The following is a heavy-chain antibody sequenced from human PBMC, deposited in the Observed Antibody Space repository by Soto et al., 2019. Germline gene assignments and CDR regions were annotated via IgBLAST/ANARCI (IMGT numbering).Heavy chain of an antibody. J-gene: IGHJ6*02. Sequence: SETLSLTCAVYGGSFSGYYGGWIRQPPGKGLEWIGEINHSGSTNYNPSLKSRVTISVDTSKNQFSLKLSSVTAADTAVYYCARVPTTLITIFGVVMYYYYGMDVWGQGTTVTVSS. V-gene: IGHV4-34*01. D-gene: IGHD3-3*01. CDR2: INHSGST. CDR3: ARVPTTLITIFGVVMYYYYGMDV. CDR1: GGSFSGYY.